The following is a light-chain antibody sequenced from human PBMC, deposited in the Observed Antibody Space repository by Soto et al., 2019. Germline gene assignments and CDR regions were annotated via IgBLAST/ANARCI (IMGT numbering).Light chain of an antibody. CDR2: DAS. J-gene: IGKJ1*01. V-gene: IGKV1-5*01. CDR1: QGISRW. CDR3: QHTYSTPRT. Sequence: DIQMPQSPSTLSASLGDRVTITCLASQGISRWLAWYQQRPGKAPKLMIYDASTLHSGVSSRFSGSGSGTEFTLTISSLQPNDSATYYCQHTYSTPRTFGQGTKVDIK.